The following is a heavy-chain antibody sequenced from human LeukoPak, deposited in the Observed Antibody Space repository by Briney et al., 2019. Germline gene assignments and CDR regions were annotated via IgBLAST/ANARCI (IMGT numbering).Heavy chain of an antibody. V-gene: IGHV3-48*03. CDR1: GFTFSSYE. D-gene: IGHD3-3*01. Sequence: GGSLRLSCAASGFTFSSYEMNWVRQAPGKGLEWVSYISSSGSTIYYADSVKGRFTISRDNAKNSLYLQMNSLRAEDTAVYYCAKEDYDFWSGSGYYMDVWGKGTTVTVSS. CDR3: AKEDYDFWSGSGYYMDV. CDR2: ISSSGSTI. J-gene: IGHJ6*03.